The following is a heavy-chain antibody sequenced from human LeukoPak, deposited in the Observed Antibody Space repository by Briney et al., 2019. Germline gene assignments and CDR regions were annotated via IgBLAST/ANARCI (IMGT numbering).Heavy chain of an antibody. D-gene: IGHD2-15*01. CDR2: ISSSSSYI. CDR1: GFTFNTYS. J-gene: IGHJ3*02. Sequence: GGSLRLSCAASGFTFNTYSMNWVRQAPGKGLEWVSSISSSSSYIYYADSVKGRFTISRDNAKNSLYLQMNSLRAEDTAVYYCARDRRYCSGGSCYADAFDIWGQGTMVTVSS. V-gene: IGHV3-21*01. CDR3: ARDRRYCSGGSCYADAFDI.